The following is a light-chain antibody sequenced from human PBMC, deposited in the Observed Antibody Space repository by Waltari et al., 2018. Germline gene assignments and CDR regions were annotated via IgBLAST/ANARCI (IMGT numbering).Light chain of an antibody. J-gene: IGLJ2*01. V-gene: IGLV2-11*01. Sequence: QSALTQPRSVSGSPGQSVTISCTGSSSDIGAYNYVSWYQQHPGKAPKLMIYDVSERPPWVPERFSCSKSGNTASLTISGLQAEDEADYHCSSYVGTLVFGGGTKLTVL. CDR2: DVS. CDR3: SSYVGTLV. CDR1: SSDIGAYNY.